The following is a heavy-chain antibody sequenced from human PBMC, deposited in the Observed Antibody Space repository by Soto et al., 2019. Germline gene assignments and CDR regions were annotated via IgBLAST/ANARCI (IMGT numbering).Heavy chain of an antibody. CDR1: GGSISSGGYS. J-gene: IGHJ4*02. CDR3: ASYYGDYGGCDY. CDR2: IYHSGST. D-gene: IGHD4-17*01. V-gene: IGHV4-30-2*01. Sequence: QLQLQESGSGLVKPSQTLSLTCAVSGGSISSGGYSWSWVRQPPGKGLEWIGYIYHSGSTYYNPSLNSRVTISVDRFKNQFSLKLSSVTASDTAVYYWASYYGDYGGCDYWGQGTLVTVSS.